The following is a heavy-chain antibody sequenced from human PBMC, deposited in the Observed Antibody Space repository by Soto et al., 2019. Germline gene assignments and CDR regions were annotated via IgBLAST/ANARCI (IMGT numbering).Heavy chain of an antibody. CDR3: ARFVRHQLPTIDF. V-gene: IGHV1-8*01. D-gene: IGHD2-2*01. CDR1: GYTFTSYD. J-gene: IGHJ4*02. CDR2: MNPESRNT. Sequence: QVQLVQSGAEEKEPGASVRVSCKASGYTFTSYDINWVRQATGQGLEWMGWMNPESRNTGYAQKFQGRVTMTRDTSISTAYMELTSLRSEDTAVYYCARFVRHQLPTIDFWGQGTLVTVSS.